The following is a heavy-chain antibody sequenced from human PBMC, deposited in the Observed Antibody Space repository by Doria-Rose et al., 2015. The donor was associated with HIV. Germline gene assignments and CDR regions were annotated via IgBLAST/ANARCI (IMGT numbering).Heavy chain of an antibody. Sequence: QVTLKESGPVLVKPTETLTLTCTVSGVSLSSPGMGVSWIRQPPGKALEWLANIFSDDERSYTTSMKSRLTISSGTSTSQVVLTMTDMDPVDTATYYCARIKSSRWYHKYYFDFWGQGTLVIVSA. J-gene: IGHJ4*02. CDR3: ARIKSSRWYHKYYFDF. D-gene: IGHD6-13*01. CDR1: GVSLSSPGMG. V-gene: IGHV2-26*01. CDR2: IFSDDER.